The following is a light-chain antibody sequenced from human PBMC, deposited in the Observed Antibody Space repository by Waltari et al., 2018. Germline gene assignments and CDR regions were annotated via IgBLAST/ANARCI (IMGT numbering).Light chain of an antibody. Sequence: DIVMTQSPDSLAVSLGERATINCKSSQSVLYSSNNKNYLAWYQQKPGQPPKLLTYWESTRESGFPDRFSGSGSGTDFTLTISSLQAEDVAVYYCQQYYSTPITFGQGTRLEIK. CDR2: WES. V-gene: IGKV4-1*01. CDR1: QSVLYSSNNKNY. CDR3: QQYYSTPIT. J-gene: IGKJ5*01.